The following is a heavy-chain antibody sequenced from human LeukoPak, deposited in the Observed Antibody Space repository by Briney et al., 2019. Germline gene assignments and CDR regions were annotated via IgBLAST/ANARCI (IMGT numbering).Heavy chain of an antibody. D-gene: IGHD6-19*01. CDR2: ISWNSGSI. Sequence: PGGSLRLSCAASGFTFYDYAMHWGRQAPGKGLEWVSGISWNSGSIGYADSVKGRFTISRDNAKNSLYLQMNSLRAEDMALYYCAKGQYSSGWYVFDYWGQGTLVTVSS. CDR1: GFTFYDYA. V-gene: IGHV3-9*03. J-gene: IGHJ4*02. CDR3: AKGQYSSGWYVFDY.